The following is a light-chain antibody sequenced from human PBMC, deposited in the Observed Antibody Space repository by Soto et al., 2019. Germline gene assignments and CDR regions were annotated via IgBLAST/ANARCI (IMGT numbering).Light chain of an antibody. Sequence: QSVLTQPASVSGSPGQSITISCTGTSSDVGGYNYVSWFQQHPGKAPKLMIYEVTNRPSGLSNRFSGSKSGNTASLAISGLQPEDEADYYCSSYTSSSTLVFGGGTKLTVL. CDR2: EVT. CDR3: SSYTSSSTLV. V-gene: IGLV2-14*01. CDR1: SSDVGGYNY. J-gene: IGLJ2*01.